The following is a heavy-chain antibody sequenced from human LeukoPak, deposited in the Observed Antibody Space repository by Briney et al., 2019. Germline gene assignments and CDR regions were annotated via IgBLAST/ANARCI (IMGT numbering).Heavy chain of an antibody. CDR2: IHSNSGGT. V-gene: IGHV1-2*02. Sequence: RASVKVSCKASGYTFTGYYMHWVRQAPGQGLEWMGWIHSNSGGTNYAQKFQGRVTMTRDTSITTAYMELSRLTSDDTAVYYCARDLAAIGTWWFDPWGQGTLVTVSS. CDR1: GYTFTGYY. CDR3: ARDLAAIGTWWFDP. J-gene: IGHJ5*02. D-gene: IGHD6-6*01.